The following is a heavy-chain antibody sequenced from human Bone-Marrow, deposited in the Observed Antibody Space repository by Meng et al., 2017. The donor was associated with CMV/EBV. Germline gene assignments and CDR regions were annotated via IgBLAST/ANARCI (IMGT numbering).Heavy chain of an antibody. CDR3: ARDYRVPAAIPWGYYYGMDV. Sequence: GESLKISCVASGVTFGGYGMHWVRQAPGKGLEWVAVISYDGTYKYYAESVKGRFTISRDNAKNSLYLQMNSLRAEDTAVYYCARDYRVPAAIPWGYYYGMDVWGQGTTVTVSS. V-gene: IGHV3-30*04. D-gene: IGHD2-2*02. CDR1: GVTFGGYG. CDR2: ISYDGTYK. J-gene: IGHJ6*02.